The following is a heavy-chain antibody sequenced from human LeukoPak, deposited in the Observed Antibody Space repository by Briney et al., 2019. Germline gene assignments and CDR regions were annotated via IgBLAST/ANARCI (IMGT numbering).Heavy chain of an antibody. V-gene: IGHV3-11*06. CDR3: ARDRAVAGTADMDY. Sequence: GRSLRLSCAASGFTFSDYYMSWIRQAPGKGLEWVSYISSSSSYTNYADSVKGRFTISRDNAKNSLYLQMNSLRAEDTAVYYCARDRAVAGTADMDYWGQGTLVTVSS. CDR1: GFTFSDYY. D-gene: IGHD6-19*01. CDR2: ISSSSSYT. J-gene: IGHJ4*02.